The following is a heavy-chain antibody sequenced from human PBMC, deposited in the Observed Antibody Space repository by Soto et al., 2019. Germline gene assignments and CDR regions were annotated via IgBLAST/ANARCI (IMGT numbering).Heavy chain of an antibody. D-gene: IGHD3-22*01. V-gene: IGHV4-30-2*01. CDR3: ARASNYYDSSGYQYYLDY. Sequence: SETLSLTCAVSGGSISSGGYSWSWIRQPPGKGLEWIGYIYHSGSTYYNPSLKSRVTISVDRSKNQFSLKLSSVTAADTAVYYCARASNYYDSSGYQYYLDYWGQGTLVTVSS. CDR2: IYHSGST. J-gene: IGHJ4*02. CDR1: GGSISSGGYS.